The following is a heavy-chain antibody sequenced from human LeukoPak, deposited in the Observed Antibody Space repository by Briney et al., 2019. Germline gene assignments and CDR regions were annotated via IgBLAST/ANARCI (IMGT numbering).Heavy chain of an antibody. V-gene: IGHV1-46*01. CDR2: INPRGGST. J-gene: IGHJ3*02. CDR3: ARVRSYYYDTSDKDAFDI. D-gene: IGHD3-22*01. Sequence: ASVKVSCKASGYTFTSHFMHWVRQAPGQGLEWMGIINPRGGSTSYTQKFQGRVTMTRDTSTSTVYMELSSLRSEDTAVYYCARVRSYYYDTSDKDAFDIWGQGTMVTVSS. CDR1: GYTFTSHF.